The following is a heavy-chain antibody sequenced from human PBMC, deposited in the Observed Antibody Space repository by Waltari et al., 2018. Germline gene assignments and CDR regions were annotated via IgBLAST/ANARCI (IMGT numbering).Heavy chain of an antibody. Sequence: QVQLVQSGAEVKKPGASVKVSCKASGYTFTGYYMHWVRQAPGQGLEWMGRINPNSGGTNYAQKVQGRVTMTRDTSISTAYMELSRLRSDDTAVYYCANIAAAGITPFDYWGQGTLVTVSS. D-gene: IGHD6-13*01. CDR1: GYTFTGYY. J-gene: IGHJ4*02. V-gene: IGHV1-2*06. CDR2: INPNSGGT. CDR3: ANIAAAGITPFDY.